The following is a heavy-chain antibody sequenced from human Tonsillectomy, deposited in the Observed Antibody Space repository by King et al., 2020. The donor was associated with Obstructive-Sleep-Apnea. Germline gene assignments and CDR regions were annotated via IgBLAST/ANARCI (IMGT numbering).Heavy chain of an antibody. J-gene: IGHJ4*02. CDR2: IYYSGST. CDR1: GGSISSGDYY. V-gene: IGHV4-30-4*01. Sequence: VQLQESGPGLVKPSQTLSLTCTVSGGSISSGDYYWSWIRQPPGKGREWIGYIYYSGSTYYNPSLKRRVTISVDTSKNQFSLKLSSVTAADTAVYYCAREDSYGYGGGYYFDYWGQGTLVTVSS. CDR3: AREDSYGYGGGYYFDY. D-gene: IGHD5-18*01.